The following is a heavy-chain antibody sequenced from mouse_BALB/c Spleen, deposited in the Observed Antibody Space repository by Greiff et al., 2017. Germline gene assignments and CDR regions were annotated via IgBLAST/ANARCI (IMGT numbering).Heavy chain of an antibody. CDR3: ARGSDGYYEAWFAY. CDR2: ISSGSSTI. Sequence: EVMLVESGGGLVQPGGSRKLSCAASGFTFSSFGMHWVRQAPEKGLEWVAYISSGSSTIYYADTVKGRFTISRDNPKNTLFLQMTSLRSEDTAMYYCARGSDGYYEAWFAYWGQGTLVTVSA. V-gene: IGHV5-17*02. J-gene: IGHJ3*01. D-gene: IGHD2-3*01. CDR1: GFTFSSFG.